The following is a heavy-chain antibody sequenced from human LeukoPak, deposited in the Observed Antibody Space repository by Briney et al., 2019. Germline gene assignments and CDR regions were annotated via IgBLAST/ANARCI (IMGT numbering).Heavy chain of an antibody. J-gene: IGHJ4*02. CDR1: GFTFSSYG. V-gene: IGHV3-30*18. D-gene: IGHD4-17*01. CDR2: ISYDGSNK. Sequence: GGSLRLSCAASGFTFSSYGMHWVRQAPGKGLEWVAVISYDGSNKYYADSVKGRFTISRDNSKNTLYLQMNSLRAEDTAVYYCAKGGGVYGDYGTCYFDYWGQGTLVTVSS. CDR3: AKGGGVYGDYGTCYFDY.